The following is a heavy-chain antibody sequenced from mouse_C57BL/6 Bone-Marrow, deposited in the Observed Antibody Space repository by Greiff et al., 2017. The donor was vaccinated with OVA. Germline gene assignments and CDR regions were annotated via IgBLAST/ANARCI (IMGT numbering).Heavy chain of an antibody. CDR2: INPGSGGT. J-gene: IGHJ2*01. CDR1: GYAFTNYL. V-gene: IGHV1-54*01. Sequence: QVQLKESGAELVRPGTSVKVSCKASGYAFTNYLIEWVKQRPGQGLEWIGVINPGSGGTNYNEKFKGKATLTADKSSSTAYMQLSSLTSEDSAVYFCARSPYPGGFDYWGQGTTLTVSS. CDR3: ARSPYPGGFDY. D-gene: IGHD2-10*01.